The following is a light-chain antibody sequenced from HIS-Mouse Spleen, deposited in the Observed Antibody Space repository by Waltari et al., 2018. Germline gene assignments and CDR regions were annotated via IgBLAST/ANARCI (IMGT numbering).Light chain of an antibody. CDR2: GKN. V-gene: IGLV3-19*01. J-gene: IGLJ1*01. CDR3: NSRDSSGNHLSV. CDR1: SLRSYY. Sequence: SSELTQDPAVSMALGQTVRITCQGDSLRSYYASWYQQKPGQAPVLVIYGKNNRPSGNPDLFSGSSSGNTAALTITGAQAEDEADYYCNSRDSSGNHLSVFGTGTKVTVL.